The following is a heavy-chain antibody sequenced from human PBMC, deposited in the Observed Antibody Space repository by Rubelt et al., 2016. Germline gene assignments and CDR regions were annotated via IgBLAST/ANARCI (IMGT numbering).Heavy chain of an antibody. CDR2: FHQSGST. V-gene: IGHV4-38-2*02. CDR1: GYSISSGSY. CDR3: AKLWESDFFEY. J-gene: IGHJ4*02. Sequence: QVQLQESGPGLVKPSETLSLTCTVSGYSISSGSYWGWIRQPPGKGLEWIAAFHQSGSTYYNPSLKSRVTMSLHTSKNQFSLRLSSVTAADTAIYYCAKLWESDFFEYWGQGILVTVSS. D-gene: IGHD2-21*01.